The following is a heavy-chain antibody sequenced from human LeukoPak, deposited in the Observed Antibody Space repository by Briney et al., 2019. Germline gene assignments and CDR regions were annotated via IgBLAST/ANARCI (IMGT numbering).Heavy chain of an antibody. CDR3: ARGGSGWDWYFDL. D-gene: IGHD6-19*01. J-gene: IGHJ2*01. V-gene: IGHV4-59*11. CDR2: TYYSGST. CDR1: GGSISSHY. Sequence: PSETLSLTCTVFGGSISSHYWSWIRQPPGKGLEWIGYTYYSGSTNYNPSLESRVTISIDTSKNLFSLKLSSVTAADTAVYSCARGGSGWDWYFDLWGRGTLVTVSS.